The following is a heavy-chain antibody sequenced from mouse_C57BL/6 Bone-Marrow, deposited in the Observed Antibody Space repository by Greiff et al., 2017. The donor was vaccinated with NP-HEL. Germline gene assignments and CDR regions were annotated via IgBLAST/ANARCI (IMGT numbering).Heavy chain of an antibody. CDR3: ARGAMDY. Sequence: EVQLVESGGGLVKPGGSLKLSCAASGFTFSSYAMSWVRQTPEKRLEWVATISDGGSYTYYPDNVKGRFTISRDKVKNNLYLQMSHLKSEDTAMYYCARGAMDYWGQGTSVTVSS. CDR2: ISDGGSYT. CDR1: GFTFSSYA. V-gene: IGHV5-4*01. J-gene: IGHJ4*01.